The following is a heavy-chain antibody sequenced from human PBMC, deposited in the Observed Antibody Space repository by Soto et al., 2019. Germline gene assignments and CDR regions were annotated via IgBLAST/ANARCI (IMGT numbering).Heavy chain of an antibody. CDR3: ARGHPTDCSNGVCSFFYNHEMDV. CDR1: GYSFTDYH. V-gene: IGHV1-2*04. J-gene: IGHJ6*02. Sequence: ASVKVSCKASGYSFTDYHIHWVRQAPGQGLEWLGRINPKSGGTSTAQKFQGWVTMTRDRSISTVYMELTRLRSDDTAVYFCARGHPTDCSNGVCSFFYNHEMDVWGQGTMVTVSS. D-gene: IGHD2-8*01. CDR2: INPKSGGT.